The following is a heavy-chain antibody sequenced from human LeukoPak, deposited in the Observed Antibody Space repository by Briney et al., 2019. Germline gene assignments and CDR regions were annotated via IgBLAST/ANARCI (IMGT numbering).Heavy chain of an antibody. CDR1: GGSISSYY. D-gene: IGHD6-13*01. J-gene: IGHJ5*02. CDR3: ARLVYGQQLGGPLNWFDP. CDR2: IYYSGST. V-gene: IGHV4-59*01. Sequence: SETLSLTCTVSGGSISSYYWNWIRQPPGKGLEWIGYIYYSGSTNYNPSLKSRVTISVDTSKNQFSLKLSSVTAADTAVYYCARLVYGQQLGGPLNWFDPWGQGTLVTVSS.